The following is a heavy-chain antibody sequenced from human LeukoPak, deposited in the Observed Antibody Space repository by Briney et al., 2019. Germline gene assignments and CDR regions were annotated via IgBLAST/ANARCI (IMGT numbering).Heavy chain of an antibody. V-gene: IGHV3-30-3*02. D-gene: IGHD5-18*01. CDR3: AKPHGYSFTNYFDY. CDR2: ISYDGITK. Sequence: TGRSLRLSCVASGFDFSTSAMHWVRQAPGKGLEWLTVISYDGITKFYADSVQGRFTVSRDDSKDTLYLQMNSLRAEDTAVYYCAKPHGYSFTNYFDYWGQGTLVTVSS. J-gene: IGHJ4*02. CDR1: GFDFSTSA.